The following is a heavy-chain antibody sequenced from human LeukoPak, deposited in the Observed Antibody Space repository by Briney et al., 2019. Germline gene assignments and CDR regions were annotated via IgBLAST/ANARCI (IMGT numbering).Heavy chain of an antibody. D-gene: IGHD5-18*01. J-gene: IGHJ4*02. CDR2: IYPGDSET. V-gene: IGHV5-51*01. CDR1: GYSFTTYW. CDR3: VRSRGYSYGYSYYFDY. Sequence: GESLQISFKGSGYSFTTYWIGRVRQMPGKGLEWMGIIYPGDSETRYSPSFQGQVTISADKSISTAYLQWSSLKASDTAMYYCVRSRGYSYGYSYYFDYWGQGTLVTVSS.